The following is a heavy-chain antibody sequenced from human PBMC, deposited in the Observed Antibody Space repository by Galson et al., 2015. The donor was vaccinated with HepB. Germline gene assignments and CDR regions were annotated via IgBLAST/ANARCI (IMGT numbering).Heavy chain of an antibody. CDR2: ISHDGNKK. CDR1: GFSSSSYA. V-gene: IGHV3-30*04. Sequence: SLRLSCAASGFSSSSYAIHWVRRAPGKGLEWVAVISHDGNKKYYADSVRGRFTISRDNSKNTIYIEMNRLSAEDTATYYCARDRRVEVVVAATLDYWGQGTLLTVSS. CDR3: ARDRRVEVVVAATLDY. D-gene: IGHD2-15*01. J-gene: IGHJ4*02.